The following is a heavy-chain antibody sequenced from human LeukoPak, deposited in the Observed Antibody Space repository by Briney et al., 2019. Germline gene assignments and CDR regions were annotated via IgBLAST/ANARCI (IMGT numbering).Heavy chain of an antibody. J-gene: IGHJ4*02. V-gene: IGHV3-30*04. D-gene: IGHD3-22*01. CDR2: TSYDENDK. CDR1: GFTFSSYA. Sequence: GGSLRLSCADSGFTFSSYAMHWVRQAPGKGLEWVAVTSYDENDKYYEDSVKGRFTISRDNSRDRLFLQMDSLRLEDTGVYYCARGVTVTMMVVPPDYWGPGTLVTVSS. CDR3: ARGVTVTMMVVPPDY.